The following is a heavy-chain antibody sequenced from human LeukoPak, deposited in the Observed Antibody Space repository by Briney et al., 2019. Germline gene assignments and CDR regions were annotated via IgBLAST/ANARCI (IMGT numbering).Heavy chain of an antibody. CDR1: GYTFTGYY. J-gene: IGHJ4*02. V-gene: IGHV1-2*02. Sequence: GASVKVSCKASGYTFTGYYMHWVRQAPGQGLEWMGWINPNSSGTNYAQKFQGRVTMTRDTSISTAYMELSRLRSDDTAVYYCARSVHIVVVTAIGYWGQGTLVTVSS. CDR3: ARSVHIVVVTAIGY. CDR2: INPNSSGT. D-gene: IGHD2-21*02.